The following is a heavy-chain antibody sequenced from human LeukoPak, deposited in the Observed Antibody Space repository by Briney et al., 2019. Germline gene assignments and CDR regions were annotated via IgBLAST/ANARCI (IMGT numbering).Heavy chain of an antibody. V-gene: IGHV3-21*06. CDR3: ARDTYDTLTGYYKWAFDI. Sequence: PGGSLRLSCAASGFTFSSCTMNWVRQAPGKGLEWVSSISSSSSYIYYADSVKGRFTISRDNAKNSLYLQMNSLRAEDTAVYYCARDTYDTLTGYYKWAFDIWGQGTMVTVSS. CDR2: ISSSSSYI. J-gene: IGHJ3*02. CDR1: GFTFSSCT. D-gene: IGHD3-9*01.